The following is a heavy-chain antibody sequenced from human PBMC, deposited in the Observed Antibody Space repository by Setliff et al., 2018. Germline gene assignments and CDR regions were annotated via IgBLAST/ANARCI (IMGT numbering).Heavy chain of an antibody. D-gene: IGHD2-21*02. J-gene: IGHJ4*02. CDR3: ARGFDVCGGGACYTDGPYYFDY. CDR1: GGSISSYY. Sequence: NPSETLSLTCTVSGGSISSYYWSWIRQPPGKGLEWIGHIYTSGSTNYNPSLKSRVTISVDTSKNQFSLKLSSVAAADTAVYYCARGFDVCGGGACYTDGPYYFDYWGLGTLVTVSS. V-gene: IGHV4-4*08. CDR2: IYTSGST.